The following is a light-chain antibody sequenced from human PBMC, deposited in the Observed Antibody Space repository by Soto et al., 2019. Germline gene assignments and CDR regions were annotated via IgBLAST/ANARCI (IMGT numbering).Light chain of an antibody. CDR1: SSDVGGYNY. Sequence: QSALTQPPSASGALGQSITISCTGTSSDVGGYNYVSWYQQHPGKAPKVMIYEVNKRPSGVPDRFSGSKSGNTASLTVSGLQAEYEAYYYCSSYAGSNNWVFVGGTELTVL. V-gene: IGLV2-8*01. CDR2: EVN. CDR3: SSYAGSNNWV. J-gene: IGLJ3*02.